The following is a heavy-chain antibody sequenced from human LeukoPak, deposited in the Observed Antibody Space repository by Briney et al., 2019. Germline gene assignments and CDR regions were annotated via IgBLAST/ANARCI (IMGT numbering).Heavy chain of an antibody. CDR2: INPTGGST. Sequence: ASVKVSCKASGYTFTSYYMHWVRQAPGQGLEWMGLINPTGGSTGYAQKLQGRVTMTTDTSTSTAYMELRSLRSDDTAVYYCARALVAAAGSRRTWFDPWGQGTLVTVSS. V-gene: IGHV1-46*01. CDR1: GYTFTSYY. D-gene: IGHD6-13*01. J-gene: IGHJ5*02. CDR3: ARALVAAAGSRRTWFDP.